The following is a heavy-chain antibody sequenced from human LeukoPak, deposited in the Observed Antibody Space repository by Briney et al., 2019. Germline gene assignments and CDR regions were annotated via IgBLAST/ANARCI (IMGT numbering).Heavy chain of an antibody. V-gene: IGHV1-69*13. J-gene: IGHJ4*02. D-gene: IGHD3-22*01. CDR2: IIPIFGTA. CDR1: GYSFTSYD. Sequence: PSVKVSCKASGYSFTSYDINWVRQATGQGLEWMGGIIPIFGTANYAQKLQGRVTITADESTSTAYMELSSLRSEDTAVYYCAREGPGYDKPKGAFDYWGQGTLVTVSS. CDR3: AREGPGYDKPKGAFDY.